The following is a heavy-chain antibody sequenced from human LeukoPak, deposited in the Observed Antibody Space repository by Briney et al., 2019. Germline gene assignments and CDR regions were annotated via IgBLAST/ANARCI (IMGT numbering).Heavy chain of an antibody. V-gene: IGHV3-21*06. J-gene: IGHJ6*03. CDR3: ARDPYSGNYGAYYYYYMDV. CDR1: GFTFTSYN. Sequence: PGGSLRLSCAASGFTFTSYNMNWVRQAPGKGLEWVSSIISSSSYIYYADSVKGRFTISRDNAKNSLYLQMDSLRVEDTAVYYCARDPYSGNYGAYYYYYMDVWGKGTTVTISS. CDR2: IISSSSYI. D-gene: IGHD1-26*01.